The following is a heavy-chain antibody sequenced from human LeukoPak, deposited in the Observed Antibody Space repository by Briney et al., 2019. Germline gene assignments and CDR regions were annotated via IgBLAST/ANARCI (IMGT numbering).Heavy chain of an antibody. CDR2: ISAYNGNT. D-gene: IGHD1-26*01. J-gene: IGHJ3*02. V-gene: IGHV1-18*01. Sequence: ASVKVSCKASGYTFTSYGISWVRQAPGQGLEWMGWISAYNGNTNYAQKLQGRVTMTTDTTTSTAYMELRSLRSDDTAVYYCARALIVGAIRGVFDIWDQGTMVTVSS. CDR1: GYTFTSYG. CDR3: ARALIVGAIRGVFDI.